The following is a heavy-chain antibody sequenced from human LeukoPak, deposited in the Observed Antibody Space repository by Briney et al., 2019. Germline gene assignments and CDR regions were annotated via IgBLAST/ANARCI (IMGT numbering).Heavy chain of an antibody. D-gene: IGHD2-15*01. CDR1: GFTVSSNY. V-gene: IGHV3-53*01. Sequence: GGSLRLSCAASGFTVSSNYMSWVRQAPGKGLEWVSVIYSGGSTYYADSVKGRFTISRDNSKNTLYLQMNSLRAEDTAVYYCANIVVVVADDAFDIWGQGTMVTVSS. J-gene: IGHJ3*02. CDR2: IYSGGST. CDR3: ANIVVVVADDAFDI.